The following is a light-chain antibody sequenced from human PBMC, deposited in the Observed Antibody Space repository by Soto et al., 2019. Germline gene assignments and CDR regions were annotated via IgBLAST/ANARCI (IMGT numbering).Light chain of an antibody. J-gene: IGLJ3*02. V-gene: IGLV2-23*01. CDR3: CSYAGDSAWV. CDR2: EGS. CDR1: SSDVGSYNF. Sequence: QSALTQPASVSGSPGQSITISCTGTSSDVGSYNFVSWYQQHPGKAPKLMIYEGSKRPSGVSNRFSGSKSGNTSSLTISGLQAEDEADYYCCSYAGDSAWVFGGGTTVTVL.